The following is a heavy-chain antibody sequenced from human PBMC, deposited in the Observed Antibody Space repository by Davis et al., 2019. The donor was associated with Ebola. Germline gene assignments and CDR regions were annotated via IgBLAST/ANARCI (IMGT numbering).Heavy chain of an antibody. CDR3: ARDGGTYDIDF. CDR1: GFSFSSHW. V-gene: IGHV3-74*01. CDR2: MKNDGSYR. J-gene: IGHJ4*02. D-gene: IGHD3-9*01. Sequence: PGGSLRLSCVASGFSFSSHWMHWVRQGAGKGLECVARMKNDGSYRDYGNFVMGRFTISRDNRKNVLYLQMNSLIAEDTAMYYCARDGGTYDIDFWGQGTLVTVSS.